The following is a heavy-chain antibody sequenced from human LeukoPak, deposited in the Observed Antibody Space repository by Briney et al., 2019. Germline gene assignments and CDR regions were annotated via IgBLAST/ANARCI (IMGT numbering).Heavy chain of an antibody. J-gene: IGHJ4*02. CDR1: GFTFSSYA. D-gene: IGHD3-10*01. Sequence: PGGSLRLSCAASGFTFSSYAMHWVRQAPGKGLEWVAVISYDGSNKYYADSVKGRFTISRDNAKNTLYLQMNSLRAEDTAVYYCARDLHITMVRAVISSVFDYWGQGPLVTVSS. CDR3: ARDLHITMVRAVISSVFDY. CDR2: ISYDGSNK. V-gene: IGHV3-30-3*01.